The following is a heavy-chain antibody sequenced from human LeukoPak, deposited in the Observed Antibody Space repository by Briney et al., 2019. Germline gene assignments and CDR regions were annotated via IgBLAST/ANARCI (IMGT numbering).Heavy chain of an antibody. D-gene: IGHD3-22*01. CDR1: GGTFSSYA. CDR3: ARSYYYDSSGYYYGLNYSDY. CDR2: IIPILGIA. J-gene: IGHJ4*02. V-gene: IGHV1-69*04. Sequence: SSVKVSCKASGGTFSSYAISWVRQAPGQGLEWMGRIIPILGIANYAQKFQGRVTITADKSTSTAYMELSSLRSEDTAVYYCARSYYYDSSGYYYGLNYSDYWGQGTLVTVSS.